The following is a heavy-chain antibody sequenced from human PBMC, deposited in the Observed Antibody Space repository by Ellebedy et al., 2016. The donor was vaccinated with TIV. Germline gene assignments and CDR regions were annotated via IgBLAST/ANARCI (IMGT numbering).Heavy chain of an antibody. CDR2: ISPYTGDT. CDR3: ARDMVQGMVSIYVWFDF. V-gene: IGHV1-18*01. J-gene: IGHJ4*02. CDR1: GYTFRSYS. Sequence: ASVKVSCKASGYTFRSYSMSWVRQAPGQGLEWMGWISPYTGDTNYAKKFQGRVTMTTDPSTSTAYMELRSLRSDDTAVYYCARDMVQGMVSIYVWFDFWGQGTLITVSS. D-gene: IGHD2-8*01.